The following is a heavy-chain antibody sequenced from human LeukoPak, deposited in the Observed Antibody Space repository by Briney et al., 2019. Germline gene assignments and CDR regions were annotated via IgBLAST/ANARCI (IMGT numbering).Heavy chain of an antibody. V-gene: IGHV4-59*12. Sequence: SETLSLTCTVSGGSISSYYWSWIRQPPGKGLEWIGYIYYSGSTNYNPSLKSRVTISVDTSKNQFSLKLSSVTAADTAVYYCARDYCGGDCSSPASFDYWGQGTLVTVSS. CDR2: IYYSGST. CDR1: GGSISSYY. J-gene: IGHJ4*02. D-gene: IGHD2-21*02. CDR3: ARDYCGGDCSSPASFDY.